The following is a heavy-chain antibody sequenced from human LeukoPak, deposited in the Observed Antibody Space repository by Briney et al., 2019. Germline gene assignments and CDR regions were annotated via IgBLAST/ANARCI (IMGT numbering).Heavy chain of an antibody. CDR3: ARDGETYYDFWSGTSWFDP. J-gene: IGHJ5*02. Sequence: SVTVSFTASGGTFSIYAISWVRQAPGQGLEWMGRIIPILGIANYAQKFQGRVTITADKSTSTAYMELSSLRSEDTAVYYCARDGETYYDFWSGTSWFDPWGQGTLVAVSS. V-gene: IGHV1-69*04. D-gene: IGHD3-3*01. CDR2: IIPILGIA. CDR1: GGTFSIYA.